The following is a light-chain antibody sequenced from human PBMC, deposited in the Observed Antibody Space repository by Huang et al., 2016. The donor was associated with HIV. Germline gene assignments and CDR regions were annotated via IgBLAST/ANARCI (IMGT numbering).Light chain of an antibody. V-gene: IGKV1-5*03. CDR1: QNISSW. J-gene: IGKJ1*01. CDR2: KAS. CDR3: QHYNGFRDWT. Sequence: DIQMTQSPSTLAASIGDRVTITCRASQNISSWLAWYQQKPGKAPNLLIYKASTLESGVPSRFSGSGSGTEFTLTISSLQPDDSATYYCQHYNGFRDWTFGQGTKVEIK.